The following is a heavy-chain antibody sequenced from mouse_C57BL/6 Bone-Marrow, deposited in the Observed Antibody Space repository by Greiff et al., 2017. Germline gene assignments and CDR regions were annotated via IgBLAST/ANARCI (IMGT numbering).Heavy chain of an antibody. D-gene: IGHD5-1*01. V-gene: IGHV1-50*01. CDR3: ARWSNYVGY. CDR2: IDPSDSYT. Sequence: QVQLQQPGAELVKPGASVKLSCKASGYTFTSYWMQWVKQRPGQGLEWIGEIDPSDSYTNYNQKFKGKATLTVDTSSSPAYMQLSSLTSEDSAVXYCARWSNYVGYWGQGTTLTVSS. CDR1: GYTFTSYW. J-gene: IGHJ2*01.